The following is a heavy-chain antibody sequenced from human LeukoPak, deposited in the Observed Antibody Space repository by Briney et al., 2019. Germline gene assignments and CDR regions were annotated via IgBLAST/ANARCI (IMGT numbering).Heavy chain of an antibody. CDR1: GFTFSSYW. CDR2: INSDGSST. Sequence: GGSLRLSCAASGFTFSSYWMHWVRQAPGKGLVWVSRINSDGSSTSYADSVKGRFTISRDNAKNTLYLQMNSLRAEDTAVYYCAREGSYCSSTSCYTADFDYWGQGTLVTVSS. CDR3: AREGSYCSSTSCYTADFDY. V-gene: IGHV3-74*01. J-gene: IGHJ4*02. D-gene: IGHD2-2*02.